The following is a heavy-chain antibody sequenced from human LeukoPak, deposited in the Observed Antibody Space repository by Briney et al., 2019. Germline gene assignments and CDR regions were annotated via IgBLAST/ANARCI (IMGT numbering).Heavy chain of an antibody. CDR3: ARDRDSGYSYGSIHYYYGMDV. J-gene: IGHJ6*02. Sequence: HPGRSLRLSCAASGFTFSSCGMHWVRQAPGKGLEWVAVIWYDGSNKYYADSVKGRFTISRDNSKNTLYLQMNSLRAEDTAVYYCARDRDSGYSYGSIHYYYGMDVWGQGTTVTVSS. CDR2: IWYDGSNK. D-gene: IGHD5-18*01. V-gene: IGHV3-33*01. CDR1: GFTFSSCG.